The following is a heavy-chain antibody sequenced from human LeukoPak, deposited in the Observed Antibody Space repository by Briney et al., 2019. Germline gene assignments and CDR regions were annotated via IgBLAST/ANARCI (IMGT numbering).Heavy chain of an antibody. Sequence: TSETLSLTCAVYGGSFSGYYWSWIRRPPGKGLEWIGEINHSGSTNYNPSLKSRVTISVDTSKNQFSLKLSSVTAAATAVYYCAIPSYYGSGSYSYWGQGTLVTVSS. J-gene: IGHJ4*02. CDR1: GGSFSGYY. D-gene: IGHD3-10*01. V-gene: IGHV4-34*01. CDR3: AIPSYYGSGSYSY. CDR2: INHSGST.